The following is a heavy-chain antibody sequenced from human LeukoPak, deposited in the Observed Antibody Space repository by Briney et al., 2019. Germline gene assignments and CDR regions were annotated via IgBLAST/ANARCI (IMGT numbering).Heavy chain of an antibody. J-gene: IGHJ4*02. CDR3: ARDVVPAAMVGYFDY. D-gene: IGHD2-2*01. CDR2: ISYDGSNK. CDR1: GFTFSSYA. Sequence: PGGSLRLSCAASGFTFSSYAMHWVRQAPGKGLEWVAVISYDGSNKYYADPVKGRFTISRDNSKNTLYLQMNSLRAEDTAVYYCARDVVPAAMVGYFDYWGQGTLVTVSS. V-gene: IGHV3-30-3*01.